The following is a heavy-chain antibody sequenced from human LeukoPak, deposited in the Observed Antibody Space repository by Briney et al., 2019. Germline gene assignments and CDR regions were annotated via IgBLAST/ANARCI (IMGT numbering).Heavy chain of an antibody. J-gene: IGHJ4*02. V-gene: IGHV3-21*01. CDR3: ARGSPNYFDY. CDR2: ISSSSSYI. CDR1: GFTFSSYS. Sequence: PGRSLRLSCAASGFTFSSYSMNWVRQAPGKGLEWVSSISSSSSYIYYADSVKGRFTISRDNAKNSLYLQMNSLRAEDTAVYYCARGSPNYFDYWGQGTLVTVSS.